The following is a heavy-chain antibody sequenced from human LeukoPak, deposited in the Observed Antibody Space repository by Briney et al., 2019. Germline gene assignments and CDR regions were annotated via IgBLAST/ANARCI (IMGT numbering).Heavy chain of an antibody. CDR1: GFTVSSNY. Sequence: GGSLRLSCAASGFTVSSNYMSWLRQAPGKGLEWVSVIYSGGSTYYADSVKGRFTISRDNSKNTLYLQMNSLRAEDTAVYYCARLDISDIVVVPAAIWSWFDPWGQGTLVTVSS. CDR2: IYSGGST. J-gene: IGHJ5*02. CDR3: ARLDISDIVVVPAAIWSWFDP. D-gene: IGHD2-2*01. V-gene: IGHV3-53*01.